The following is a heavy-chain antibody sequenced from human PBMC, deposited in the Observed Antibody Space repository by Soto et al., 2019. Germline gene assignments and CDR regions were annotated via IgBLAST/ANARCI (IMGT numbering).Heavy chain of an antibody. CDR3: ARGLYDFWRRTTNWFDP. V-gene: IGHV4-34*01. CDR1: GGSFSGYY. J-gene: IGHJ5*02. Sequence: SETLSLTCAVYGGSFSGYYWSWIRQPPGKGLEWIGEINHSGSTNYNPSLKSRVTISVDTSKNQFSLKLSSVTAADTAVYYRARGLYDFWRRTTNWFDPWGQGTLVTVSS. CDR2: INHSGST. D-gene: IGHD3-3*01.